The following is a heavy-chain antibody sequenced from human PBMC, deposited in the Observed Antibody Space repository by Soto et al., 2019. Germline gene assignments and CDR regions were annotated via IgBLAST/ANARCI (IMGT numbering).Heavy chain of an antibody. CDR2: ISGSGVST. V-gene: IGHV3-23*01. CDR3: AKEWSYSSGWSHVDY. CDR1: GFTFSSYA. D-gene: IGHD6-19*01. J-gene: IGHJ4*02. Sequence: GGSLRLSCAASGFTFSSYAMSWVRQAPGKGLEWVSAISGSGVSTYYADSVKVRFTISRDNSKNTLYLQMNSLRAEDTAVYYCAKEWSYSSGWSHVDYWGQGTLVTVSS.